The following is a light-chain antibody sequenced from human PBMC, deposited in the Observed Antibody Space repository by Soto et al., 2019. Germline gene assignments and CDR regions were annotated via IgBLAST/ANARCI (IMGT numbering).Light chain of an antibody. V-gene: IGKV1-9*01. J-gene: IGKJ2*01. CDR1: QGISSY. CDR3: QQLNSYLRT. Sequence: IQLTQSPSSLSASVGDRVTITCRASQGISSYLAWYQQKPGKAPKLLIYAASTLQSGVPSRFSGSGSGTDFTLTISSLQPEDFATYYCQQLNSYLRTFGQGTKLEIK. CDR2: AAS.